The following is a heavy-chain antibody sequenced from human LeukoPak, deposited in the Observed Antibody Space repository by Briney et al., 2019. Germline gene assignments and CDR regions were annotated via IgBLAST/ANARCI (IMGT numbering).Heavy chain of an antibody. V-gene: IGHV5-51*01. D-gene: IGHD3-22*01. CDR2: IYPGDSDT. J-gene: IGHJ3*02. CDR3: AGGGYYDSSGYYSDAFDI. Sequence: GESLKISCQGSGYSFTSYWIGWVRQMPGKGLEWMGIIYPGDSDTRYSPSFQGQVTISADKSISTAYLQWSSLKASDTAMYYCAGGGYYDSSGYYSDAFDIWGQGTMVTVSS. CDR1: GYSFTSYW.